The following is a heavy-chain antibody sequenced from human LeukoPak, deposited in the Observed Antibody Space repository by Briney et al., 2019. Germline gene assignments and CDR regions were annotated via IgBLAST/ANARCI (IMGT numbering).Heavy chain of an antibody. D-gene: IGHD3-10*01. CDR2: ISISSATI. CDR1: GFTFSSHA. V-gene: IGHV3-48*01. Sequence: GGSLRLSCEASGFTFSSHAMNWVRQAPGKGLEWVSYISISSATIHYADSLKGRFTISRDNAKNSLYLQMNSLRAEDKDLYYCARDTHYYGSGSPAFDIWGQGTMVTVSS. J-gene: IGHJ3*02. CDR3: ARDTHYYGSGSPAFDI.